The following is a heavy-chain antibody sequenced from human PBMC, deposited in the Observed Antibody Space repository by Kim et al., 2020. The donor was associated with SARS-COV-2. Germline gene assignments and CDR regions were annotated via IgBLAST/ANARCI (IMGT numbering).Heavy chain of an antibody. J-gene: IGHJ6*02. CDR2: IYYSGST. V-gene: IGHV4-59*01. D-gene: IGHD3-10*01. CDR1: GGSISSYY. Sequence: SETLSLTCTVSGGSISSYYWSWIRQPPGKGLEWIGYIYYSGSTNYNPSLKSRVTISVDTSKNQFSLKLSSVTAADTAVYYCARDSPGSYSYYYYYYGMDVWGQGTTVTVSS. CDR3: ARDSPGSYSYYYYYYGMDV.